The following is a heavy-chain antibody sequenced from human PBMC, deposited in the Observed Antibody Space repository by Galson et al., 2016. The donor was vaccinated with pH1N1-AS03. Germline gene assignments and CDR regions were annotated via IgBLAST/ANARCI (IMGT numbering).Heavy chain of an antibody. CDR2: MSYDGSTK. J-gene: IGHJ4*02. D-gene: IGHD2/OR15-2a*01. CDR3: AKDLHFYDSYYLDY. V-gene: IGHV3-30*18. Sequence: SLRLSCAASGFTFNRHAMHWVRQAPGKGLEWVAIMSYDGSTKYYTDSVRDRFTISRDNSKKTLYLHMSSLRAEDTAVYYCAKDLHFYDSYYLDYWGPGTLVIVSS. CDR1: GFTFNRHA.